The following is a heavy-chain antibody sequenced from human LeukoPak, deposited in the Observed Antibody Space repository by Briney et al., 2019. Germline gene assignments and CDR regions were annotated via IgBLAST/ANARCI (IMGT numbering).Heavy chain of an antibody. D-gene: IGHD6-19*01. CDR3: ARSPTGSGWYYFDY. J-gene: IGHJ4*02. CDR2: ISYDGSNK. Sequence: GGSLRLSCAASGFTFSSYAMNWVRQASGKGLEWVAVISYDGSNKYYADSVKGRFTISRDNSKNTLYLQMNSLRAEDTAVYYCARSPTGSGWYYFDYWGQGTLVTVSS. CDR1: GFTFSSYA. V-gene: IGHV3-30*04.